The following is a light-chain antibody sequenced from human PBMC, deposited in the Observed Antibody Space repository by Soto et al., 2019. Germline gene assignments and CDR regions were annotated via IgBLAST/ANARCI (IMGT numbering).Light chain of an antibody. V-gene: IGLV4-69*01. CDR1: TGHSSYA. Sequence: QSVLTQSPSASASLGASVQLTCTLTTGHSSYAIAWHQQQPEKGPRYLMKVTSDGSHIKGDGIPDRFSGSSSGAERYLTISNLQSEDEADYYCQTWASGIRVFGGGTKLTVL. CDR2: VTSDGSH. CDR3: QTWASGIRV. J-gene: IGLJ3*02.